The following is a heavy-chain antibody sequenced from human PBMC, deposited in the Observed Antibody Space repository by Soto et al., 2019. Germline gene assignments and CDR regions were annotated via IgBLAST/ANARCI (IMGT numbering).Heavy chain of an antibody. CDR3: ARGYSSGWYGYNWFDP. V-gene: IGHV1-3*01. D-gene: IGHD6-19*01. CDR2: INAGNGNT. J-gene: IGHJ5*02. Sequence: QVQLVQSGAEVKKPEASVKVSCKASGYTFTSYAMHWVRQAPGQRLEWMGWINAGNGNTKYSQKFQGRVTITRDTSASTAYMEMSSLRSEDTAVYYCARGYSSGWYGYNWFDPWGQGTLVTVSS. CDR1: GYTFTSYA.